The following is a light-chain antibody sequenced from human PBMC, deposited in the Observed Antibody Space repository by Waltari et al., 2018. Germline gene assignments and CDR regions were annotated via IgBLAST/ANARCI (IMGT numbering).Light chain of an antibody. CDR1: SSNIGNNY. V-gene: IGLV1-51*02. J-gene: IGLJ7*01. CDR3: GTWDSSLSGAV. Sequence: APGQKVTISCSGTSSNIGNNYVAWYQQIPGTVPKLLIYENYKRPSGIPDRFSGSRSGTSATLVITGLLTGDEADYYCGTWDSSLSGAVFGGDTHLTVL. CDR2: ENY.